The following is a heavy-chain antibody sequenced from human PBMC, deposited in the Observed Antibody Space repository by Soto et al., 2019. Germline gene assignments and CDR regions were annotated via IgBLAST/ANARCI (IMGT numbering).Heavy chain of an antibody. CDR2: ISSDGSRT. CDR1: GLTFSSHG. Sequence: QVQLVESGGGVVQPGRSLRLSCAASGLTFSSHGMHWVRQAPGKGLEWVAVISSDGSRTYYADSVKRRFTVSRDNSKNTLYLQMNSLRAEDTALYYRASHGGSYIYYFHYWGQETLVTISS. D-gene: IGHD3-10*01. V-gene: IGHV3-30*03. J-gene: IGHJ4*02. CDR3: ASHGGSYIYYFHY.